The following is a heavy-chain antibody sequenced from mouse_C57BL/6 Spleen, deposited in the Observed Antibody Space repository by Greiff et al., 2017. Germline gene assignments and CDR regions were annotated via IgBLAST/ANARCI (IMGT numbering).Heavy chain of an antibody. CDR3: AKEGDGSRGFDY. J-gene: IGHJ2*01. CDR2: IYPRSGNT. Sequence: QVQLQQSGAELARPGASVKLSCKASGYTFTSYGISWVKQRTGQGLEWIGEIYPRSGNTYYNEKFKGKATLTADKSSSTAYMELRSLTSEDSAVYFCAKEGDGSRGFDYWGQGTTLTVSS. D-gene: IGHD1-1*01. CDR1: GYTFTSYG. V-gene: IGHV1-81*01.